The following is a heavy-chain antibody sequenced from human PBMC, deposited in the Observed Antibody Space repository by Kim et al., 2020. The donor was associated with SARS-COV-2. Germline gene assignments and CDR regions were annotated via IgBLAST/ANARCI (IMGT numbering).Heavy chain of an antibody. J-gene: IGHJ3*02. Sequence: SVKVSCKASGGTFSSYAISWVRQAPGQGLEWMGGIIPIFGTANYAQKFQGRVTITADESTSTAYMELSSLRSEDTAVYYCARDLVPEICPRRACVAFDIWGQGTMVTVSS. V-gene: IGHV1-69*13. CDR1: GGTFSSYA. CDR2: IIPIFGTA. D-gene: IGHD3-16*01. CDR3: ARDLVPEICPRRACVAFDI.